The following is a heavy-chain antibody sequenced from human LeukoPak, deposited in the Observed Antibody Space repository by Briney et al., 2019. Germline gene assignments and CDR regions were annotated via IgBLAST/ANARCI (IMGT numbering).Heavy chain of an antibody. D-gene: IGHD4-17*01. CDR2: IYPGDSDT. CDR3: ARQYGRPFDY. Sequence: GESLKISCKGSGYSFSNYYIDWVRQMPGKGLEWMGIIYPGDSDTRYSPSFQGQVTISADKSINTAYLQWSSLKATDTGIYYCARQYGRPFDYWGQGTLVTVSS. CDR1: GYSFSNYY. V-gene: IGHV5-51*01. J-gene: IGHJ4*02.